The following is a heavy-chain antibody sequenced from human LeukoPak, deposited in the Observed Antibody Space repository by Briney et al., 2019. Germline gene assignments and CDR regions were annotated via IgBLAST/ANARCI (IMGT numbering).Heavy chain of an antibody. D-gene: IGHD2-2*01. J-gene: IGHJ4*02. CDR3: ARSEALLWEYYFDY. CDR1: GFTFDDYA. Sequence: GGSLRLSCAASGFTFDDYAMHWVRQAPGKGLEWVSGISWNSGSIGYADSVKGRFTISRDNAKNSLYLQMNSLRAEDTAVYYCARSEALLWEYYFDYWGQGTLVTVSS. V-gene: IGHV3-9*01. CDR2: ISWNSGSI.